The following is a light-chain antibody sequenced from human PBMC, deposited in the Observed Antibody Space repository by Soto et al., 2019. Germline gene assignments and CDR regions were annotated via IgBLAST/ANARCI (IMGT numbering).Light chain of an antibody. V-gene: IGKV1-33*01. J-gene: IGKJ4*01. CDR3: QPYDNLPL. Sequence: DIQMTQSPSSLSASVGDRVTITCQARQDISNYLNWYQQKPGKAPKLLIYDASNLETGVPSRFSGSGSGTDFTFTISSLQPEDIATYYCQPYDNLPLFGGGTKVEIK. CDR2: DAS. CDR1: QDISNY.